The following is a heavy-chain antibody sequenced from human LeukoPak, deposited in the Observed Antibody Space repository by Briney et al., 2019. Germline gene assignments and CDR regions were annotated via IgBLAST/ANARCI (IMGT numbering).Heavy chain of an antibody. J-gene: IGHJ4*02. Sequence: GASVKVSCKASGYTFTSHAIYWVRQAPGQRLEWMGWINAGNGNTKYSQKFQGRVTITRDTSASTAYMELSSLRSEDTAVYYCARGRYKLNGWSIDYWGQGTLVTVSS. CDR1: GYTFTSHA. CDR3: ARGRYKLNGWSIDY. CDR2: INAGNGNT. D-gene: IGHD6-19*01. V-gene: IGHV1-3*01.